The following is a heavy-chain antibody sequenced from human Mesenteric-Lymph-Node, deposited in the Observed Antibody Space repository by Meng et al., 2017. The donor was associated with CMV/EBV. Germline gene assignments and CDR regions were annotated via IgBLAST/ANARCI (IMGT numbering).Heavy chain of an antibody. V-gene: IGHV3-23*01. Sequence: TYAMSWVRQPPGKGLGWVSTMSGTAAGGTTYYADSVKGRFTISRDNSKNTLYVQMNGLRAEDTAVYYCAKATLGTCSGVRCYYFDYWGQGTLVTVSS. D-gene: IGHD2-15*01. CDR2: MSGTAAGGTT. J-gene: IGHJ4*02. CDR1: TYA. CDR3: AKATLGTCSGVRCYYFDY.